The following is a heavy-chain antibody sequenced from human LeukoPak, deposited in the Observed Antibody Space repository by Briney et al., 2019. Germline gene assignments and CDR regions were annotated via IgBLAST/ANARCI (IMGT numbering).Heavy chain of an antibody. J-gene: IGHJ3*02. Sequence: SVKVSCKASGGTFSSYAISWVRQAPGQGLEWMGGIIPIFGTANYAQKFQGRVTITADESTSTAYMELSSLRSEDTAVYYCASTTEHIVVVVAALFGRAFDIWGQGTMVTVSS. D-gene: IGHD2-15*01. CDR3: ASTTEHIVVVVAALFGRAFDI. CDR1: GGTFSSYA. CDR2: IIPIFGTA. V-gene: IGHV1-69*01.